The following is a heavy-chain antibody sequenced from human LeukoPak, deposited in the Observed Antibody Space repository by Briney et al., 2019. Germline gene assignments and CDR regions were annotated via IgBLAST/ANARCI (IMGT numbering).Heavy chain of an antibody. CDR1: GGSISSYY. J-gene: IGHJ6*03. CDR2: IYYSGST. CDR3: ARVTATVTTSGYYYYYMNL. D-gene: IGHD4-11*01. V-gene: IGHV4-59*01. Sequence: SETLSLTCTVYGGSISSYYWSWIRQPPGKGLEWVGYIYYSGSTNYNPSLKSRVTISVDRSKNHLSLRLSSVTAADTAVYYCARVTATVTTSGYYYYYMNLWGKVTTVTVSS.